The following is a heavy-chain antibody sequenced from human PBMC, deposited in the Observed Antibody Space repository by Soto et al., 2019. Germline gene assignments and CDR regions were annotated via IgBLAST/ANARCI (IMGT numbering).Heavy chain of an antibody. V-gene: IGHV1-8*01. Sequence: GASVKVSCKTSGYTFTNHEINWVRQATGQGLEWMAWMNPHSGITAYAQKFQGRVTMTRDTSISTAYMELSSLRSEDTAVYYCARGRMAYDSSVYQVIQHWGQGTLVTVSS. CDR3: ARGRMAYDSSVYQVIQH. J-gene: IGHJ1*01. CDR2: MNPHSGIT. CDR1: GYTFTNHE. D-gene: IGHD3-22*01.